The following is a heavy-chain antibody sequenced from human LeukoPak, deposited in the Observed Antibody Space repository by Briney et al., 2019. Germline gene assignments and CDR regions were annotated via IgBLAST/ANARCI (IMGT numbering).Heavy chain of an antibody. Sequence: GGSLRLSYAASGFTFSSYAMSWVRQAPGKGLEWVSAISGSGSSTYYADSVKGRFTISRDNSKNTLYLQMNSPRAEDTAVYYCAKDPNRYGYWGQGTLVTVSS. CDR2: ISGSGSST. CDR1: GFTFSSYA. J-gene: IGHJ4*02. D-gene: IGHD1-14*01. CDR3: AKDPNRYGY. V-gene: IGHV3-23*01.